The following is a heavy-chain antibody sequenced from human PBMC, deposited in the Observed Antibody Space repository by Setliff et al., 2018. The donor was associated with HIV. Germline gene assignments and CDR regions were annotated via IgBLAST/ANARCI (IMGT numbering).Heavy chain of an antibody. CDR3: ARAVVPPRSRGFDL. CDR1: GGCISGFV. D-gene: IGHD2-15*01. CDR2: IYYSGST. J-gene: IGHJ3*01. Sequence: SETLSLTCSVFGGCISGFVWSWIRQPPGKGLEWIGHIYYSGSTNYNPSPKRRVTISLDTSNKQFSLKLSSVTAADTAIYYCARAVVPPRSRGFDLWGQGTMVTVSS. V-gene: IGHV4-59*01.